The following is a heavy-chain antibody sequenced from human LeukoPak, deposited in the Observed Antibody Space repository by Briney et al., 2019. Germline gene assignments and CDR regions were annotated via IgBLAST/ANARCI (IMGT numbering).Heavy chain of an antibody. CDR3: ASSWLRPPPLHL. J-gene: IGHJ4*02. CDR1: GGSISSSTYF. V-gene: IGHV4-39*07. D-gene: IGHD6-19*01. Sequence: SETLSLTCTVSGGSISSSTYFWGWIRQPPGKGLEWIGTIYYTGSTYYNPSLKSRVTISIDTSKYQFSLKLRSVIAADTAVYYCASSWLRPPPLHLWGQGTLVTVSS. CDR2: IYYTGST.